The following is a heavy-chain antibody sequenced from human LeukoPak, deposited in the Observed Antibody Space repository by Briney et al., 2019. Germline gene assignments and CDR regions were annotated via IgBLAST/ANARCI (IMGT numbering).Heavy chain of an antibody. CDR3: ARSDGSGSYYAHRTNYYYYYMDV. D-gene: IGHD3-10*01. CDR2: INPNSGGT. V-gene: IGHV1-2*02. Sequence: GASVKVSCKASGYTFTGYYMHWVRQAPGQGLEWMGWINPNSGGTNYAQKFQGRVTMTRDTSISTAYMELSSLRSEDTAVYYCARSDGSGSYYAHRTNYYYYYMDVWGKGTTVTVSS. J-gene: IGHJ6*03. CDR1: GYTFTGYY.